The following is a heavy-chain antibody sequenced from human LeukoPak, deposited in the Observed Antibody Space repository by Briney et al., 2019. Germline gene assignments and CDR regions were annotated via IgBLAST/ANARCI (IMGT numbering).Heavy chain of an antibody. J-gene: IGHJ4*02. V-gene: IGHV3-23*01. CDR2: LSGGGDSR. CDR1: GFAFSNYA. CDR3: AKAVRSMVTGGGYFDS. Sequence: GGSLRLSCAASGFAFSNYAMSWVRQAPGKGLEGVASLSGGGDSRYYADSVKGRFTISRDNSKNPLYLQMNSLRAEDTAVYYCAKAVRSMVTGGGYFDSWGQGTLVTVSS. D-gene: IGHD3-10*01.